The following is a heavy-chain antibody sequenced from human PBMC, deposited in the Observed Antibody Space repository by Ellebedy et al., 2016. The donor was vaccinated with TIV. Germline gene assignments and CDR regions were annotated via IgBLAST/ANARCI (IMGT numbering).Heavy chain of an antibody. D-gene: IGHD6-19*01. V-gene: IGHV3-23*01. J-gene: IGHJ6*02. CDR2: ISGSGGST. Sequence: PGGSLRLSCAASGFTFSSYAMSWVRQAPGKGMEWVSAISGSGGSTYYADSVKGRLTISRDNSKNTLYLQMNSLRAEDTAVYYCAKGDEQWLVDYYYYGMDVWGQGTTVTVSS. CDR1: GFTFSSYA. CDR3: AKGDEQWLVDYYYYGMDV.